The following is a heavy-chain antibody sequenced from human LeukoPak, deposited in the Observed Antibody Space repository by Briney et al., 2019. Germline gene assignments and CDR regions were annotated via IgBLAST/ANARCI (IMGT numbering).Heavy chain of an antibody. V-gene: IGHV4-34*01. CDR3: ASLVVPAGCFDY. CDR2: INHSGST. J-gene: IGHJ4*02. D-gene: IGHD2-2*01. CDR1: GGSFSGYY. Sequence: KPSETLSLTCAVYGGSFSGYYWSWIRQPPGKGLEWIGEINHSGSTNYNPSLESRVTISVDTSKNQFSLKLSSVTAADTAVYYCASLVVPAGCFDYWGQGTLVTVSS.